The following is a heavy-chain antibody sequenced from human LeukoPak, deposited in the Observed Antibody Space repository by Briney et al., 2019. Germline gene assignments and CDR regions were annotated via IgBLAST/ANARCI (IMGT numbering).Heavy chain of an antibody. D-gene: IGHD3-9*01. CDR1: GFTFSSYG. J-gene: IGHJ4*02. CDR2: IRYDGSNK. Sequence: GGSLRLSCAASGFTFSSYGMHWVRQAPGKGLEWVAFIRYDGSNKYYADSVKGRFTISRDNSKNTLYLQMNSLRAEDTAVYYCAGKYFDWLYRDYWGQGTLVTVSS. CDR3: AGKYFDWLYRDY. V-gene: IGHV3-30*02.